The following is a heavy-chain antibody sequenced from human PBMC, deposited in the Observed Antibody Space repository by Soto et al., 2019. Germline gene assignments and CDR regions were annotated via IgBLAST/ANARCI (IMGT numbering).Heavy chain of an antibody. J-gene: IGHJ5*02. CDR3: ARRHSLDYIMWGLGP. Sequence: ASVKVSCKASGYPFSDNQIHWLRRAPGQGLEWMGRINPKSDDTNYAQKFQGRVTMTRDTSIDTAYLELTGLTSDDTATYYCARRHSLDYIMWGLGPWGHGTLVPVSS. CDR1: GYPFSDNQ. D-gene: IGHD4-4*01. CDR2: INPKSDDT. V-gene: IGHV1-2*02.